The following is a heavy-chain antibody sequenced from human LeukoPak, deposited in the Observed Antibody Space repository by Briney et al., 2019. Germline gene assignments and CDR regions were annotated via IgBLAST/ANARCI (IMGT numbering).Heavy chain of an antibody. D-gene: IGHD3-10*01. CDR1: GFTFSRNW. CDR2: IKQDGSEK. CDR3: ARAEDSGEQYVYYYYYMDV. J-gene: IGHJ6*03. V-gene: IGHV3-7*01. Sequence: GGSLRLSCAASGFTFSRNWMNWVRQAPGQGLEWVANIKQDGSEKYYVDSVKGRFTISRDNAKNSLYLQMNRLRAVDTAVYYCARAEDSGEQYVYYYYYMDVWGKGTTVTVSS.